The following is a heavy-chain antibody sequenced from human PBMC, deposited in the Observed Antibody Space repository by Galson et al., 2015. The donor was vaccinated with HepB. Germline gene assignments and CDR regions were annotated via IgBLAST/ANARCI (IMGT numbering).Heavy chain of an antibody. V-gene: IGHV3-30*18. Sequence: SLRLSCAASGFTFSSYGMHWVRQAPGKGLEWVAVISYDGSNKYYADSVKGRFTISRDNSKNTLYLQMNSLRAEDTAVYYCAKGTYYFDSWGQAALVTVSS. CDR3: AKGTYYFDS. CDR2: ISYDGSNK. CDR1: GFTFSSYG. J-gene: IGHJ4*02.